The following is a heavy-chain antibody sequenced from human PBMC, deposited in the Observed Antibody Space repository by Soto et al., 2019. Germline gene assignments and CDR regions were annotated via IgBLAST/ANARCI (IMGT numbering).Heavy chain of an antibody. V-gene: IGHV3-7*01. CDR3: ARCDSSSWTNYYFYYYMDV. J-gene: IGHJ6*03. Sequence: EVQLVESGGGLVQPGGSLRLFCAASGITFSNYWMTWVRQAPGKGLEWVANIKQEGSEKYYVDSVKGRFTISRDNAKNSLYLQMNSLRAEDTAVYYCARCDSSSWTNYYFYYYMDVWGKGTTVTVSS. CDR1: GITFSNYW. D-gene: IGHD6-13*01. CDR2: IKQEGSEK.